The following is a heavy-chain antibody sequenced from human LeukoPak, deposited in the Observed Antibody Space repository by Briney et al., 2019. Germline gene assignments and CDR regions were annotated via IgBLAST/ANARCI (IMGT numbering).Heavy chain of an antibody. V-gene: IGHV3-23*01. J-gene: IGHJ6*03. CDR2: ISGSGGST. Sequence: GGSLRLSCAASGFTFSSYAMSWARQAPGKGLEWVSAISGSGGSTYYADSVKGRFTISRDNSKNTLYLQMNSLRAEDTAVYYCAKAPGRGYYYYYYMDVWGKGTTVTVSS. CDR3: AKAPGRGYYYYYYMDV. CDR1: GFTFSSYA.